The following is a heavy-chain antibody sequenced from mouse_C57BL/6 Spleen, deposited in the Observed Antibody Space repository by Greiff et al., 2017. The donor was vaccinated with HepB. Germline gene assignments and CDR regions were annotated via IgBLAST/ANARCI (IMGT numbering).Heavy chain of an antibody. J-gene: IGHJ4*01. CDR1: GYAFSSSW. CDR3: ARPVTGAMDY. CDR2: IYPGDGDT. V-gene: IGHV1-82*01. D-gene: IGHD2-12*01. Sequence: VQLQQSGPELVKPGASVKISCKASGYAFSSSWMNWVKQRPGKGLEWIGRIYPGDGDTNYNGKFKGKATLTADKSSSTAYMQLSSLTSEDSAVYFCARPVTGAMDYWGQGTSVTVSS.